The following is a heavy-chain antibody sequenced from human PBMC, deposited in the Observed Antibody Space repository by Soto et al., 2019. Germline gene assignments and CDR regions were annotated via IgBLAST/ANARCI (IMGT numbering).Heavy chain of an antibody. V-gene: IGHV3-30*03. D-gene: IGHD2-2*01. J-gene: IGHJ4*02. CDR3: ATFLWEGIIVVGPSGGAGDY. Sequence: QEQLVQSGGGVVQPGRSLRLSCAASGFIFSSYGMHWVRQAPGKGLEWVAVISYDGSNEYYADSVQGRFTISRDNSKQTLYLKMNSLRTEGTAVYFCATFLWEGIIVVGPSGGAGDYWGQGTLVTVSS. CDR1: GFIFSSYG. CDR2: ISYDGSNE.